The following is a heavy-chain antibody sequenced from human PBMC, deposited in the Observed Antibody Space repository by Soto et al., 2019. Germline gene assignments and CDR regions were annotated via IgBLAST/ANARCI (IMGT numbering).Heavy chain of an antibody. CDR2: INHLGSI. V-gene: IGHV4-34*01. J-gene: IGHJ6*03. D-gene: IGHD2-21*01. CDR3: ARGGISHWAYFYYMDV. CDR1: GGVLIDYF. Sequence: SETLSLTCVVSGGVLIDYFWSWIRQPPGMALEWIGEINHLGSINYNPSLKSRVTMSVDTSKNQFSLTLNSVTAADTATYYCARGGISHWAYFYYMDVWDRGTTVTVSS.